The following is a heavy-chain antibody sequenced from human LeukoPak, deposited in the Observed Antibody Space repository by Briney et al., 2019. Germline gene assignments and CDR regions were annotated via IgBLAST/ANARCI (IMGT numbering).Heavy chain of an antibody. V-gene: IGHV6-1*01. CDR1: GDSVSRNSAT. CDR2: TFYTSKWYN. D-gene: IGHD1-1*01. Sequence: SQTLSLTCAISGDSVSRNSATWNWIRQSPSRGLEWLGRTFYTSKWYNECAESVKSRITIIADTSKNQVSLQLNSVTPEDTAIYYCARQNTDITTSDVWGQGTTVTVSS. CDR3: ARQNTDITTSDV. J-gene: IGHJ6*02.